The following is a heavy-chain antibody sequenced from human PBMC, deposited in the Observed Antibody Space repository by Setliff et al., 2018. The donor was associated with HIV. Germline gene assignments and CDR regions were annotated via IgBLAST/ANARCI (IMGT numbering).Heavy chain of an antibody. CDR3: ARRGSSGDPWSGSHYLYYFDC. D-gene: IGHD3-3*01. V-gene: IGHV4-34*01. J-gene: IGHJ4*02. CDR2: INHSGST. CDR1: GGSFSGYY. Sequence: SETLSLTCAVYGGSFSGYYWSWIRQPPGKGLEWIGEINHSGSTNYNPSLKSRVTISLDRSKTQFSLKLSSVTAADTAVYYCARRGSSGDPWSGSHYLYYFDCWGQGTLVTVSS.